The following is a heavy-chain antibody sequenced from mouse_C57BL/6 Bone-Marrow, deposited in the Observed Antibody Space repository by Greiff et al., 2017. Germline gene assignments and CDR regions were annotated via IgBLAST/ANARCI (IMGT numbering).Heavy chain of an antibody. J-gene: IGHJ1*03. V-gene: IGHV1-81*01. CDR3: ARPLDGYYGDWYFDV. CDR2: IYPRSGNT. Sequence: QVQLQQSGAELARPGASVKLSCKASGYTFTSYGISWVKQRTGQGLEWIGEIYPRSGNTYYNEKFKGKATLTADKSSSTAYMELRSLTSEDSAVYFCARPLDGYYGDWYFDVWGTGTTVTVSS. CDR1: GYTFTSYG. D-gene: IGHD2-3*01.